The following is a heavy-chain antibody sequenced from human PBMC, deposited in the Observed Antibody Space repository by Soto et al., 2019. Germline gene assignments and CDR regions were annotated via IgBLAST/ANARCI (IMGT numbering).Heavy chain of an antibody. CDR3: TGGVTMIPGYYYGMDV. Sequence: GGSLRLSCAASGFTFSGSAMHWVRQASGKGLEWVGRIRSKANSYATAYAASVKGRFTISRDDSKNTAYLQMNSLKTEDTAVYYCTGGVTMIPGYYYGMDVWGQGTTDIVSS. V-gene: IGHV3-73*01. D-gene: IGHD3-22*01. CDR2: IRSKANSYAT. CDR1: GFTFSGSA. J-gene: IGHJ6*02.